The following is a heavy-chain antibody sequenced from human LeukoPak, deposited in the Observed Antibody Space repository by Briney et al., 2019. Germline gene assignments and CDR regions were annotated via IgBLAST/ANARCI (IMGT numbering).Heavy chain of an antibody. J-gene: IGHJ3*02. CDR1: GYTFTSYG. CDR3: ARDGSSGWRKKSNDAFDI. D-gene: IGHD6-19*01. V-gene: IGHV1-18*01. Sequence: ASVKVSCKASGYTFTSYGISWVRQAPGQGLEWMGWISAYNGNTNYAQKLQGRVTMTTDTSTSTAYMELRSLRSDDTAVYYCARDGSSGWRKKSNDAFDIWGQGTMVTVSS. CDR2: ISAYNGNT.